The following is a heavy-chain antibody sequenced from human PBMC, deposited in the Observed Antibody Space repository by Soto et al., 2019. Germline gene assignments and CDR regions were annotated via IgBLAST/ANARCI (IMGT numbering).Heavy chain of an antibody. CDR1: GYSFTSYG. CDR2: ISPYNGHT. CDR3: ARDLTIVPATHPRLEKYGMDV. Sequence: QVQLVQSAGEVKKPGASVKVSCKASGYSFTSYGISWVRRAPGQWLEWMGWISPYNGHTQFVERFQGRVTMTTDTYTKTAYMELRNLRSDDTAHYYCARDLTIVPATHPRLEKYGMDVWGQGNTVILSS. J-gene: IGHJ6*02. D-gene: IGHD2-2*01. V-gene: IGHV1-18*01.